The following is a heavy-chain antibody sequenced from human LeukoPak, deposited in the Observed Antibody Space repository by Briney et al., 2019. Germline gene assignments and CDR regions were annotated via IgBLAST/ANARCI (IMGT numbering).Heavy chain of an antibody. CDR3: ARTPSRYGVPAARGGHWFDP. V-gene: IGHV4-38-2*01. CDR2: IYDSGTT. D-gene: IGHD2-2*01. CDR1: GYSITSISY. Sequence: PSETLSLTCSVSGYSITSISYWGWIRQPPGKGLEWIAGIYDSGTTYYNPSLKSRVSISVDTSKNQFSLKLSSVTAADTAVYYCARTPSRYGVPAARGGHWFDPWGQGTLVTVSS. J-gene: IGHJ5*02.